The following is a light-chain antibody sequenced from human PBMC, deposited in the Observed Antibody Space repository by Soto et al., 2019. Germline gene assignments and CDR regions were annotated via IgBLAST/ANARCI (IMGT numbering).Light chain of an antibody. J-gene: IGKJ2*01. CDR1: QSVRSNY. CDR3: HQHGGSPPST. CDR2: GVS. V-gene: IGKV3-20*01. Sequence: EIVLTQSPGTLSLSPGETATLSCRASQSVRSNYLAWYQQRPGQAPRLLIYGVSTRATGIPDRFSGSGSGTDFSLTISRLDPEDSAVYYCHQHGGSPPSTFGQGTKLEIK.